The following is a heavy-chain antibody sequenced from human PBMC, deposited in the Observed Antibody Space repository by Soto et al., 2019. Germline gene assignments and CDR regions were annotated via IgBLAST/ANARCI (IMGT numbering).Heavy chain of an antibody. Sequence: GGSLRLSCAASGFTFSSYAMHWVRQAPGKGLEYVSAISSNGGSTYYANSVKGRFTISRDNSKNTLYLQMGSLRAEDMAVFYFARGGWLRSSTFIQSYFDYWGQGTLVTVSS. CDR2: ISSNGGST. CDR3: ARGGWLRSSTFIQSYFDY. V-gene: IGHV3-64*01. CDR1: GFTFSSYA. J-gene: IGHJ4*02. D-gene: IGHD5-12*01.